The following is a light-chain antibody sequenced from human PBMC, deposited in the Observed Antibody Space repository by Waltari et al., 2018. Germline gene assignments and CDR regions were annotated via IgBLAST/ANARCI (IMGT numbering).Light chain of an antibody. CDR1: QSLTNNH. CDR3: QQYAYPPWT. V-gene: IGKV3-20*01. J-gene: IGKJ1*01. CDR2: AAS. Sequence: EVVLTQSPGTLSLSPGERATLSCKASQSLTNNHFAWYQQKPGQAPRLLIKAASSRATGVPDRVSGSGSGTDFTLIISRLEPEDFAVYFCQQYAYPPWTFGQGTKVEFK.